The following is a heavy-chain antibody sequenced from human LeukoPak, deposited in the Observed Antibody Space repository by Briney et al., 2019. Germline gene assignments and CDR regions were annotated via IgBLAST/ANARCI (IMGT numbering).Heavy chain of an antibody. Sequence: SETLSLTCAVYGGSFSGYYWSWIRQPPGKGLEWIGEINHSGSTNYNPSLKSRVTISVDTSKTQFPLKLSSVTAADTAVYYCARARGYSGSVLNYYYYGMDVWGQGTTVTVSS. J-gene: IGHJ6*02. V-gene: IGHV4-34*01. CDR2: INHSGST. D-gene: IGHD5-12*01. CDR3: ARARGYSGSVLNYYYYGMDV. CDR1: GGSFSGYY.